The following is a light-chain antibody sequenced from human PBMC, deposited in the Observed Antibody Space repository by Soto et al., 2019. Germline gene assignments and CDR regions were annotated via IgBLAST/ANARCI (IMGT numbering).Light chain of an antibody. V-gene: IGKV3-15*01. CDR3: QQYNNWPPNT. J-gene: IGKJ5*01. CDR1: QSVSSY. Sequence: EIVMTQSPATLSVSPVERATLSCRASQSVSSYLAWYQQKPGQAPRLLIYGASTRATGFPARFSGGGSGTEFTLTISSLQSEDFAVYYCQQYNNWPPNTFGQGTRLEI. CDR2: GAS.